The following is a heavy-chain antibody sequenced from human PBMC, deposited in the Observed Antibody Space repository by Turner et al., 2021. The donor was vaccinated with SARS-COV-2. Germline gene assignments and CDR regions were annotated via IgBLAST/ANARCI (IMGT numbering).Heavy chain of an antibody. CDR3: ARTTLVPAALEYWFDP. J-gene: IGHJ5*02. V-gene: IGHV4-31*03. CDR2: IHYSGST. Sequence: QVQLQASGPGLFMPSQTLSLTCTVSGGSISSGGYYWSWIRQHPGKGLEWMGYIHYSGSTYYNPSLKSRVTISVDTSKNQFSLKLSSVTAADTAVYYCARTTLVPAALEYWFDPWGQGTLVTVSS. CDR1: GGSISSGGYY. D-gene: IGHD2-2*01.